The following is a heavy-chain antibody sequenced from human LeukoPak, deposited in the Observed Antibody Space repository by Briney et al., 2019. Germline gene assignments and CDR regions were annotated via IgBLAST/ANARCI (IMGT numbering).Heavy chain of an antibody. J-gene: IGHJ6*02. CDR2: ISPGDFDT. V-gene: IGHV5-51*01. CDR1: GYSFTSYW. CDR3: ARHQGGMDV. Sequence: GESLKISCKGSGYSFTSYWIGWVRQMPGKGLEWMGMISPGDFDTRYTPSFKGQVTISADKSISTVCLQWSSLKTSDTAIYYCARHQGGMDVWGQGTTVTVSS.